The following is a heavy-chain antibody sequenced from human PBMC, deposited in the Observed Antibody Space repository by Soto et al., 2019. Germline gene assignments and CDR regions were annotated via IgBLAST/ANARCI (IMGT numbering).Heavy chain of an antibody. Sequence: TLSLTCTVSGGSISSGDYYWSWIRQPPGKGLEWIGYIYYSGSTYYNPSLKSRVTISVDTSKNQFSLKLSSVTAADTAVYYCARDSGLDYYDSSGPNTRNYYYYGMDVWGQGTTVTVSS. D-gene: IGHD3-22*01. CDR2: IYYSGST. J-gene: IGHJ6*02. CDR1: GGSISSGDYY. V-gene: IGHV4-30-4*01. CDR3: ARDSGLDYYDSSGPNTRNYYYYGMDV.